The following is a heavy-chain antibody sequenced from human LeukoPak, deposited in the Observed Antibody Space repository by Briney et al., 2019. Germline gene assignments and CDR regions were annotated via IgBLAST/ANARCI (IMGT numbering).Heavy chain of an antibody. D-gene: IGHD2-15*01. Sequence: SVKVSCKASGGTFSSYAISWLRQAPGQGLEWMGRIIPIFGTANYAQKFQGRVTITTDESTSTAYMELSSLRSEDTAVYYCAITRDIVVVVAAPNFQHWGQGTLVIVSS. CDR3: AITRDIVVVVAAPNFQH. V-gene: IGHV1-69*05. CDR2: IIPIFGTA. CDR1: GGTFSSYA. J-gene: IGHJ1*01.